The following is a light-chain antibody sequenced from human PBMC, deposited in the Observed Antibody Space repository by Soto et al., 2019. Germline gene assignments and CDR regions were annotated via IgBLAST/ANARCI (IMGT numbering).Light chain of an antibody. V-gene: IGKV1-5*03. Sequence: DIQMTQSPSTLSASVGDRVTISCRASQSISSWVAWYQQKPGKAPKLLIYKASSLESGVPSRFSGSGSGTEFTLTISSLQPDDFATYYCQQYNSYSPPTFGGGTKVEIK. J-gene: IGKJ4*01. CDR1: QSISSW. CDR3: QQYNSYSPPT. CDR2: KAS.